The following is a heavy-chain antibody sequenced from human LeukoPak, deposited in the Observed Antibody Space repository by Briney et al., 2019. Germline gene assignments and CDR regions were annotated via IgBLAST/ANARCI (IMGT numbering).Heavy chain of an antibody. J-gene: IGHJ4*02. CDR1: GFTFSSYA. Sequence: GGSLRLSCAASGFTFSSYAMSWVRQAPGKGLEWVGFIRSKAYGGTTDYAASVKGRFSISRDDSKSIAYLQMNSLRTEDTAVYYCTRDADSSSASYSHYWGQGTLVTVSS. CDR2: IRSKAYGGTT. D-gene: IGHD3-22*01. CDR3: TRDADSSSASYSHY. V-gene: IGHV3-49*04.